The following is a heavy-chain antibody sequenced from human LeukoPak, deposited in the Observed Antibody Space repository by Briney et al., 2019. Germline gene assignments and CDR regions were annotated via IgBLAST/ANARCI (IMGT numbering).Heavy chain of an antibody. CDR2: IDWNGGNA. D-gene: IGHD5-18*01. CDR1: GFTFDGYG. J-gene: IGHJ3*02. CDR3: ARRRDTAMVGDAFDI. Sequence: GGSLRLSCAASGFTFDGYGMSWVRQAPGKGLEWVSAIDWNGGNAGYADSVKGRFTISRDNAKNSLYLQMNGLRAEDTAVYYCARRRDTAMVGDAFDIWGQGTMVTVSS. V-gene: IGHV3-20*04.